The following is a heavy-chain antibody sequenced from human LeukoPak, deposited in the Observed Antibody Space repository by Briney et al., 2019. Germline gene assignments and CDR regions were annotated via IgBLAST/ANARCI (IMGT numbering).Heavy chain of an antibody. CDR1: GYSISSGHY. D-gene: IGHD3-16*02. V-gene: IGHV4-38-2*02. CDR3: ARLEITFGGVIAS. J-gene: IGHJ5*02. Sequence: SETLSLTCSVSGYSISSGHYWGWIRQPPGKGLEWIGSIYHSGSTYYNPFLKSRVTISVDTSKNQFSLKLSSVTAADTAVYYCARLEITFGGVIASWGQGTLVTVSS. CDR2: IYHSGST.